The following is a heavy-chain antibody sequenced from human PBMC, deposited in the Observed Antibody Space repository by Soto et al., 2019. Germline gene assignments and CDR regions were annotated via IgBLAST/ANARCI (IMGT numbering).Heavy chain of an antibody. D-gene: IGHD5-12*01. CDR3: AKYSGYNYIGRAFDI. V-gene: IGHV3-23*01. Sequence: GSLRLSGAASIFTFSSYAMSWVRQGPGKGLEWVSAISGSGGSTYYADSVKGRFTISRDNSKNTLYLQMNSLRAEDTAVYYCAKYSGYNYIGRAFDIWGQGTMVTVSS. CDR2: ISGSGGST. CDR1: IFTFSSYA. J-gene: IGHJ3*02.